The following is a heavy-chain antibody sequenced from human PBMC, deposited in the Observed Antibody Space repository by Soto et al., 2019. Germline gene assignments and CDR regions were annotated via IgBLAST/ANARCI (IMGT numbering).Heavy chain of an antibody. CDR2: ISGGGTFI. D-gene: IGHD5-12*01. CDR1: GFTFSSYS. V-gene: IGHV3-21*02. Sequence: VQLVESGGGLVKPGGSLRLSCAASGFTFSSYSMIWVRQAPGKGLEWVSSISGGGTFIYSADSVKGRLTISRDNAKNSLYLLINNLRAEDTAVYYCAREFSVYDKYFDYWGQGTLVTVSS. J-gene: IGHJ4*02. CDR3: AREFSVYDKYFDY.